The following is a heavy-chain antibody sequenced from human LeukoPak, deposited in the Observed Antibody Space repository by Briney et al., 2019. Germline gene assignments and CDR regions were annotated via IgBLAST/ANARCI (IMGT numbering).Heavy chain of an antibody. J-gene: IGHJ5*02. Sequence: GGSLRLSCAAPGFTFSSYEMNWVRQAPGKGLEWGSYISNKRSTRYYADTLKGRCTISRDNAKNSLYLQMNSLRAEDRAVYYCARDFAPWGQGTLVTVSS. CDR1: GFTFSSYE. CDR2: ISNKRSTR. V-gene: IGHV3-48*03. CDR3: ARDFAP.